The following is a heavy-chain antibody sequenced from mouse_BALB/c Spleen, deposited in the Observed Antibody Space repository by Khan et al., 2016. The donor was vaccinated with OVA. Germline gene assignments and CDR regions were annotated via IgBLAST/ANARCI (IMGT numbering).Heavy chain of an antibody. CDR1: GYTFTRSW. Sequence: EVQLVETGTVLARPGASVKMSCKASGYTFTRSWMHWVKQRLGQGLEWIGAIYPGNSDTNYNETFKGKAKLTAVTSTSTAYMELSSLTNEDSAVFYGTRRNWDVAWFAYWGQGTLVTVSA. CDR2: IYPGNSDT. CDR3: TRRNWDVAWFAY. J-gene: IGHJ3*01. D-gene: IGHD4-1*01. V-gene: IGHV1-5*01.